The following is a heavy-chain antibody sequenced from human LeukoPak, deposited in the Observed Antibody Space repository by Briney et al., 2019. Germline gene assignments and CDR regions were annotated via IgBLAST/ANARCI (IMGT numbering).Heavy chain of an antibody. Sequence: SPTLSLTCTVSGGSIFGYYFNWIRQPPGKGLEWLVYVYSNGIHNYRTSFRSRGTISIATTKKHFFLRLRSVTAAEKATYYCSRRAYYDRSGYSPTSGVFDVWGRGTLVTVS. CDR1: GGSIFGYY. CDR2: VYSNGIH. D-gene: IGHD3-22*01. CDR3: SRRAYYDRSGYSPTSGVFDV. J-gene: IGHJ2*01. V-gene: IGHV4-4*08.